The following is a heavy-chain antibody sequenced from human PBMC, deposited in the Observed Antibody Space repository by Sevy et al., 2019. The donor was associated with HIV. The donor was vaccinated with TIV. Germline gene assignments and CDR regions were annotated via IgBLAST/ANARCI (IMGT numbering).Heavy chain of an antibody. J-gene: IGHJ4*02. CDR1: GFTFSYFP. CDR3: VVERLASNVAEDFDN. CDR2: ISYDANNN. Sequence: GGSLRLSCAASGFTFSYFPMHWVRQAPGKGLEWVAIISYDANNNHYADSVKGRFTISRDNSKNVLYLQMNNLRADDTAVYFCVVERLASNVAEDFDNWGQGTLVTVSS. D-gene: IGHD1-1*01. V-gene: IGHV3-30-3*01.